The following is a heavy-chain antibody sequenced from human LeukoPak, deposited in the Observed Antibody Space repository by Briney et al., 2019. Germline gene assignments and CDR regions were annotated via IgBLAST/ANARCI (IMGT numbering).Heavy chain of an antibody. CDR2: IRYDGSIK. D-gene: IGHD2-2*01. J-gene: IGHJ4*02. Sequence: GGSLRLSCAASGFTFSNCGMHWVRQAPGKGLEWVAFIRYDGSIKYYVDSVKGRFTISRDNSKNTVYLQMNSLRTEDTAVYYCARDRCSSTTCSPDYWGQGTLVTVSS. V-gene: IGHV3-30*02. CDR3: ARDRCSSTTCSPDY. CDR1: GFTFSNCG.